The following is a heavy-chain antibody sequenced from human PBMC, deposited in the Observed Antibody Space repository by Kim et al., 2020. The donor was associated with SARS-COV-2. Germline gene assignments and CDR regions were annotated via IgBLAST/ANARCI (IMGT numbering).Heavy chain of an antibody. D-gene: IGHD1-1*01. J-gene: IGHJ2*01. Sequence: GGSLRLSCATSGFTFSNFYMSWIRQAPGKGLEWISFISTRASYAKYADSVRGRFTTSTDNAKSSLYLQMNGLTVEDTAIYYCARTDNSAGGLYFDLWGRGTLVTVSS. V-gene: IGHV3-11*06. CDR3: ARTDNSAGGLYFDL. CDR2: ISTRASYA. CDR1: GFTFSNFY.